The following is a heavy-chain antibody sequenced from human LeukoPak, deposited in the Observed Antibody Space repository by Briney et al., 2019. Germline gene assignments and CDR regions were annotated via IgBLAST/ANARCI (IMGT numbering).Heavy chain of an antibody. Sequence: ASVKVSCKASGYTFTGYYVHWVRQAPGQGLEWMGWINPNSGDTNFAQKFQGRVTTTRDTSISTAYMELSRLRSDDTAVYYCARGDNYDILTGYQTPSHLSDYWGQGTLVTVSS. CDR3: ARGDNYDILTGYQTPSHLSDY. D-gene: IGHD3-9*01. J-gene: IGHJ4*02. CDR2: INPNSGDT. V-gene: IGHV1-2*02. CDR1: GYTFTGYY.